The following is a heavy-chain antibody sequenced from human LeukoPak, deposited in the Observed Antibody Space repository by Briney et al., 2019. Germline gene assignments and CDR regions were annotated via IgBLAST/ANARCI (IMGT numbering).Heavy chain of an antibody. Sequence: GGSLRLSCAASGVTVSGNYMSWVRQAPGKGLEWLSLIYSGGVTYYSDPVKGRFSISRDSSKNTVYLQVNSLRADDTAVYYCGTGSAGYPADYRGQGTLVTVSS. V-gene: IGHV3-66*01. D-gene: IGHD5-12*01. CDR1: GVTVSGNY. CDR2: IYSGGVT. CDR3: GTGSAGYPADY. J-gene: IGHJ4*02.